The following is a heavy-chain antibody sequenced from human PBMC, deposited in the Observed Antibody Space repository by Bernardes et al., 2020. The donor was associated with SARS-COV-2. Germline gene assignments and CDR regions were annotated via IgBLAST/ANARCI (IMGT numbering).Heavy chain of an antibody. J-gene: IGHJ3*01. CDR2: SSGCDGAT. Sequence: GGSLRLSCAASGFAFHSNGMSWVRQAPGKGLVWFASSGCDGATHYPDSVRSRFTISRDTSNNILFLEMNSLRAEDTALYFCAKDLFWWSAADVWGQGTLVTVSS. CDR3: AKDLFWWSAADV. CDR1: GFAFHSNG. V-gene: IGHV3-23*01. D-gene: IGHD2-21*01.